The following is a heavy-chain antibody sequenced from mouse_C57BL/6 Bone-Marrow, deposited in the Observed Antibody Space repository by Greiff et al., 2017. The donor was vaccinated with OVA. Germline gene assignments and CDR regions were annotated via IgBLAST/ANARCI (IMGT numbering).Heavy chain of an antibody. CDR3: ARDRDYYGSSYG. J-gene: IGHJ3*02. Sequence: EVKLVESGGGLVKPGGSLKLSCAASGFTFSSYAMSWVRQTPEKRLEWVATISDGGSYTYYPDNVKGRFTISRDNAKNNLYLQMSHLKSEDTAMYYCARDRDYYGSSYGWGQGTLVTVSA. V-gene: IGHV5-4*01. CDR1: GFTFSSYA. CDR2: ISDGGSYT. D-gene: IGHD1-1*01.